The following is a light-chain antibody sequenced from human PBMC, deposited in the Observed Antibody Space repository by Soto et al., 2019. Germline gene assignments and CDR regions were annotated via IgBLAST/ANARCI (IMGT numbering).Light chain of an antibody. CDR2: DVS. CDR1: SSDVGGNKY. Sequence: QSALTQPASVSGSPGQSITISCTGTSSDVGGNKYVSWYQHYPGKAPKLMICDVSNRPSGVSNRFSGSKSGYTASLTISGLQAEDEADYYCSAFTGTTYVFGTGTKLTVL. CDR3: SAFTGTTYV. J-gene: IGLJ1*01. V-gene: IGLV2-14*03.